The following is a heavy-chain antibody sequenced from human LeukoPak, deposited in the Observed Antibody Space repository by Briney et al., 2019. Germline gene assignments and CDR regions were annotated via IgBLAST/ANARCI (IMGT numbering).Heavy chain of an antibody. Sequence: TGGSLRLSCAASGFSFSSYSIHWVRQAPGKGLEWAAVISSDGNSKNFALSVKGRFAIFRDNSKNTLFLQMNSLTTEDTALYYCARKLYDYWSGDAFDVWGRGTMVTVSS. D-gene: IGHD3-3*01. CDR2: ISSDGNSK. J-gene: IGHJ3*01. V-gene: IGHV3-30*09. CDR3: ARKLYDYWSGDAFDV. CDR1: GFSFSSYS.